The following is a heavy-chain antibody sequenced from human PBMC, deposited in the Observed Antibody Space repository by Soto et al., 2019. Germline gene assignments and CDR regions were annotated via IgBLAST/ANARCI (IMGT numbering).Heavy chain of an antibody. J-gene: IGHJ6*02. CDR2: IIPIFGTA. CDR3: ASPPPRFGEVRPWPNYCFYGMDV. D-gene: IGHD3-10*01. V-gene: IGHV1-69*13. CDR1: GGTFSSYA. Sequence: SVKVSCKASGGTFSSYAISWVRQAPGQGLEWMGGIIPIFGTANYAQKFQGRVTITADESTSTAYMELSSLRSEDTALYYCASPPPRFGEVRPWPNYCFYGMDVWGQGTTVTVSS.